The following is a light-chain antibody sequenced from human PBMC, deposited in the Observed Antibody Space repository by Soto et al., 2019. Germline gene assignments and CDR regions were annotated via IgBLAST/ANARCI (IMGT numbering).Light chain of an antibody. CDR1: QGISSY. CDR2: AAS. J-gene: IGKJ2*01. V-gene: IGKV1-8*01. CDR3: QQYYTYPYT. Sequence: AIRMTQSPSSLSASTGDRVTITCRASQGISSYLAWYQQKPGQAPKLLIYAASTLQSGVPSRFSGSGSGTDFTLTILCLQAEDFATCYCQQYYTYPYTFGQGTKLEIK.